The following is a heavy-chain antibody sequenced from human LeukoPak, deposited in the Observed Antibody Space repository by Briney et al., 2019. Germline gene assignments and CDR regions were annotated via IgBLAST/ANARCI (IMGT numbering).Heavy chain of an antibody. D-gene: IGHD4-11*01. CDR2: ISGSGGST. CDR1: GFTFSSYA. V-gene: IGHV3-23*01. CDR3: AKRVLQSSSYFDY. Sequence: GRSLRLSCAASGFTFSSYAMSWVRQAPGKGLEWVSAISGSGGSTYYAGSVKGRFTISRDNSKNTLYLQMNSLRAEDTAVYYCAKRVLQSSSYFDYWGQGTLVTVSS. J-gene: IGHJ4*02.